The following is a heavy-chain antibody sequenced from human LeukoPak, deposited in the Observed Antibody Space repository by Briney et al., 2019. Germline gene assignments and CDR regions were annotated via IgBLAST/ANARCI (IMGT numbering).Heavy chain of an antibody. D-gene: IGHD3-9*01. V-gene: IGHV1-24*01. J-gene: IGHJ4*02. Sequence: PGGSLRLSCTASEFTFSSYTMNWVRQAPGKGLEWMGGFDPEDGETIYAQKFQGRVTMTEDTSTDTAYMELSSLRSEDTAVYYCATDLVGGSVTGYYSYWGQGTLVTVSS. CDR1: EFTFSSYT. CDR3: ATDLVGGSVTGYYSY. CDR2: FDPEDGET.